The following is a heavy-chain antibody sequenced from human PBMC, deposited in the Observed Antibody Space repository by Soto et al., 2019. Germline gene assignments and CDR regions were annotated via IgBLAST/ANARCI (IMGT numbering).Heavy chain of an antibody. V-gene: IGHV4-39*01. CDR1: GGSISSSDHY. CDR2: IYYTGTT. D-gene: IGHD5-12*01. Sequence: QLQLQESGPGLVKPSETLSLTCTVSGGSISSSDHYWGWIRQPPGKGLEWFATIYYTGTTYYNASLKSRLTISVDTSKNQFSLKLSSVTAADTSVYYCARHRSGYGDHWGQGTLVTVSS. CDR3: ARHRSGYGDH. J-gene: IGHJ4*02.